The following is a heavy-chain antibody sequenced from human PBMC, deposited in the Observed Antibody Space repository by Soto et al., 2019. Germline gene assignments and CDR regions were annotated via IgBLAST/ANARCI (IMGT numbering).Heavy chain of an antibody. CDR3: AKPAGISGSRSPYDY. CDR1: GFTFSSYA. J-gene: IGHJ4*02. CDR2: ISGSGGST. D-gene: IGHD1-20*01. V-gene: IGHV3-23*01. Sequence: PGGSLRLSCAASGFTFSSYAMSWVRQAPGKGLEWVSSISGSGGSTYYADSVKGRFTISRDNSKNTLYLQMNSLRAEDAAVYYCAKPAGISGSRSPYDYWGQGTLVTVSS.